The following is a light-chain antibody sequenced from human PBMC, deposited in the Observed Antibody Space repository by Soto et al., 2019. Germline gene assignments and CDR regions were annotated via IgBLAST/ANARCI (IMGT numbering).Light chain of an antibody. J-gene: IGLJ2*01. Sequence: QSVLTQPPSVSGAPGQRVTISCTGSSSNIGAGYHVHWYQQLPGTAPKLLIYGNSNRPSGVPDRFSGSKSGTSASLAITGLQAEDAADYYCQSYDSSLSGNVVFGGGTKLTVL. CDR1: SSNIGAGYH. V-gene: IGLV1-40*01. CDR2: GNS. CDR3: QSYDSSLSGNVV.